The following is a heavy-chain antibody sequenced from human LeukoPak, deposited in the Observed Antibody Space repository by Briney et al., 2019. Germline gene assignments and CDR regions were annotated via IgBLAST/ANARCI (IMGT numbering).Heavy chain of an antibody. CDR2: ISYDGSNK. CDR3: ARDLWQKKDYYYYGMDV. Sequence: GGSLRLSCAASGFTFSSYAMHWVRQAPGKGLEWVAVISYDGSNKYYADSVKGRFTISRDNSKNTLYLQMNSLRAEDTAVYYCARDLWQKKDYYYYGMDVWGQGTTVTVSS. CDR1: GFTFSSYA. J-gene: IGHJ6*02. V-gene: IGHV3-30*04.